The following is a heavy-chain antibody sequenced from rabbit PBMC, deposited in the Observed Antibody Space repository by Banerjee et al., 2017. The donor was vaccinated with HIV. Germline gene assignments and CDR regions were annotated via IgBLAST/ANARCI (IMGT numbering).Heavy chain of an antibody. CDR3: ARDDGAYAGYGYPL. V-gene: IGHV1S45*01. Sequence: QEQLVESGGGLVQPEGSLTLTCTASGFSLSSYYMCWVRQAPGKRPEWIGCMDTGSGSTYYASWAKGRFTISKTSSTTVTLQMTSLTAADTATYFCARDDGAYAGYGYPLWGQGTLVTVS. CDR1: GFSLSSYY. D-gene: IGHD7-1*01. J-gene: IGHJ3*01. CDR2: MDTGSGST.